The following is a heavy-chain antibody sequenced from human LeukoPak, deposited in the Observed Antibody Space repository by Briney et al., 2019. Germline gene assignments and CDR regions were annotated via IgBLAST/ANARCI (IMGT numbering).Heavy chain of an antibody. CDR1: GFTFSSYE. Sequence: PGGSLRLSCAASGFTFSSYEMNWVRQAPGKGLEWVSYISSSGSTIYYADSVKGRFTISRDNAKNSLYLQMNSLRAEDTAVYYCARVVVAVAGYYYYYMDVWGKGTTVTVSS. V-gene: IGHV3-48*03. J-gene: IGHJ6*03. CDR3: ARVVVAVAGYYYYYMDV. CDR2: ISSSGSTI. D-gene: IGHD6-19*01.